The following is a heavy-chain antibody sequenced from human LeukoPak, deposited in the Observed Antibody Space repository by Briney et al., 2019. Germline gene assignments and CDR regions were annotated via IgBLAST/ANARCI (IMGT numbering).Heavy chain of an antibody. Sequence: SETLSLTRAGYLGSFSRYYWTVKRQTPPRGLEGIGGMYPSGRNNYNSSLKSRVTISVDPSKNQFSLELSSVTAADTAVYYCARGRQDVTMIVVVMTAVSYYLDVWGKGTTVTVS. CDR2: MYPSGRN. CDR1: LGSFSRYY. V-gene: IGHV4-34*01. CDR3: ARGRQDVTMIVVVMTAVSYYLDV. D-gene: IGHD3-22*01. J-gene: IGHJ6*03.